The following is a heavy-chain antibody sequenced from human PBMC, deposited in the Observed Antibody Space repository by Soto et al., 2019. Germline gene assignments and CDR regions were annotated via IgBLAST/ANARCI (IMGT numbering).Heavy chain of an antibody. CDR1: GFTFSNYD. D-gene: IGHD3-3*01. Sequence: GGSLRLSCVASGFTFSNYDIHWVRQAPGKGLEWVALISKDGSQKRYGDPVRGRFTISRDNSENTVYLGMDSLRTEDTAVYYCAKVDYDFWSGRGGDFECWGHGAVVTVSS. V-gene: IGHV3-30*18. J-gene: IGHJ4*01. CDR2: ISKDGSQK. CDR3: AKVDYDFWSGRGGDFEC.